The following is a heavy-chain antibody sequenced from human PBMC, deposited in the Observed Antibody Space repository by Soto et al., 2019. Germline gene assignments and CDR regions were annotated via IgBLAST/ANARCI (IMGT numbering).Heavy chain of an antibody. CDR3: ATGLTAMAPLDY. CDR2: FDPEDGET. V-gene: IGHV1-24*01. Sequence: ASVKVSCKVSGYTLTELSMHWVRQAPGKGLEWMGGFDPEDGETIYAQKFQGRVTMTEDTSTDTAYMELSSLRSEDTAVYYCATGLTAMAPLDYWGQGTLVTVSS. CDR1: GYTLTELS. D-gene: IGHD5-18*01. J-gene: IGHJ4*02.